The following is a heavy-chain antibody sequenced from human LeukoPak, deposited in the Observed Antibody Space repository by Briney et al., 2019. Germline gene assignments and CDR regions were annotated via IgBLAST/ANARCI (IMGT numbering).Heavy chain of an antibody. CDR2: IIPIFGTA. Sequence: GASVKVSCKASGGTFSGYAISWVRQAPGQRLEWMGGIIPIFGTANYAQKFQGRVTITADESTSTAYMELSSLRSEDTAVYYCARDLLIAAAGTAVGYYYGMDVWGKGTTVTVSS. V-gene: IGHV1-69*01. D-gene: IGHD6-13*01. CDR3: ARDLLIAAAGTAVGYYYGMDV. CDR1: GGTFSGYA. J-gene: IGHJ6*04.